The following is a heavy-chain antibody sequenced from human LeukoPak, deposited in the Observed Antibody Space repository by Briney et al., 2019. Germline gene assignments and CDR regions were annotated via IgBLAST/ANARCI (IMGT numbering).Heavy chain of an antibody. J-gene: IGHJ4*02. V-gene: IGHV3-48*01. D-gene: IGHD6-13*01. CDR2: ISSSSTI. CDR3: ARIGGQQLVKVQK. CDR1: GFTFSSYS. Sequence: PGGSLRLSCAASGFTFSSYSMNWVRQAPGKGLEWVPYISSSSTIYYADSVKGRFTISRDNAKNSLYLQMNSLRAEDTAVYYCARIGGQQLVKVQKWGQGTLVTVSS.